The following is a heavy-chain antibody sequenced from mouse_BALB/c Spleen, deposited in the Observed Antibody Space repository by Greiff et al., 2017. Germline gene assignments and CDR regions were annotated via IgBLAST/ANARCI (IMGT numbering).Heavy chain of an antibody. J-gene: IGHJ2*01. Sequence: EVQGVESGGGLVQPKGSLKLSCAASGFTFNTYAMNWVRQAPGKGLEWVARIRSKSNNYATYYADSVKDRFTISRDDSQSMLYLQMNNLKTEDTAMYYCVRTYYGNYGLFDYWGQGTTLTVSS. CDR2: IRSKSNNYAT. CDR3: VRTYYGNYGLFDY. V-gene: IGHV10-1*02. D-gene: IGHD2-10*01. CDR1: GFTFNTYA.